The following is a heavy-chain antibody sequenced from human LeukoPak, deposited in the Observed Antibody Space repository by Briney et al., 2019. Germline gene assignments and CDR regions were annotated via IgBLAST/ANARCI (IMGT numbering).Heavy chain of an antibody. CDR1: GFTVSSNY. V-gene: IGHV3-53*01. CDR2: IYSGGIT. CDR3: ARDSRYSGYDFDY. Sequence: GGSLRLSCAASGFTVSSNYMTWVRQAPGKGLEWGSVIYSGGITYSADSVKGRFTISRDNSRNTLYLQINSLRAEDTAVYYCARDSRYSGYDFDYWGQGTLVTVSS. D-gene: IGHD5-12*01. J-gene: IGHJ4*02.